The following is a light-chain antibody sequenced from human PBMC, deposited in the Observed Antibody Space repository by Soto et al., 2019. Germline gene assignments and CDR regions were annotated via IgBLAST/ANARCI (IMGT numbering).Light chain of an antibody. CDR1: ETISTY. V-gene: IGKV1-9*01. J-gene: IGKJ5*01. CDR2: SAS. CDR3: QQLNTLPFT. Sequence: DIQMTQSPSSLSASVGDRVTITCRTSETISTYVNWYQKKPGKAPKLLIYSASTLQSGVPSRFSGSGSGTEFTLTISGLLPEDFATYHCQQLNTLPFTFGQGTRLEIK.